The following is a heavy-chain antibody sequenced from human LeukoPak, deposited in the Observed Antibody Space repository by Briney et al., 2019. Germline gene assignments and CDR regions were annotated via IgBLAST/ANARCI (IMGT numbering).Heavy chain of an antibody. J-gene: IGHJ5*02. CDR1: GDSVSSNSVT. D-gene: IGHD2-2*01. Sequence: SQTLSLTCAISGDSVSSNSVTWNWIRQSPSRGLEWLGRTYYRSTWYNDYAVSVRGRITVNPDTSKNQFSLHLNTVTPEDTAVYYCARRLTQYDCFDPWGQGILVTVSS. CDR2: TYYRSTWYN. CDR3: ARRLTQYDCFDP. V-gene: IGHV6-1*01.